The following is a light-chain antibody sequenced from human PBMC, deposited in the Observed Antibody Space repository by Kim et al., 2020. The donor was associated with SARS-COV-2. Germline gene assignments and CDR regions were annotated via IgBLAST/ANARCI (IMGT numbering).Light chain of an antibody. CDR2: KAS. CDR1: QSISTW. J-gene: IGKJ1*01. Sequence: SASVGDRVTITCRASQSISTWLAWFQQKPGKAPKVLIYKASSWQTGVPSRFTGSGSGTEFTLTISSLHPDDFATYYCQQYSSYRTFGQGTKVEIK. V-gene: IGKV1-5*03. CDR3: QQYSSYRT.